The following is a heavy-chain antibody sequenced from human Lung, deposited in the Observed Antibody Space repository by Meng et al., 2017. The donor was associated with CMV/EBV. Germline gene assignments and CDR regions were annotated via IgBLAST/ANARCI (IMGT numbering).Heavy chain of an antibody. Sequence: SETLSLXCTVSGDSISTYYWNWLRQSPGKGLEWIGYISDSGSTNYNPSLKSRVAFSLDTSKNQFSLKLSSVTAADTAVYYCARFDIDVDGYYGMDVWGQGTTVTVSS. J-gene: IGHJ6*02. D-gene: IGHD5-12*01. CDR3: ARFDIDVDGYYGMDV. CDR1: GDSISTYY. V-gene: IGHV4-59*01. CDR2: ISDSGST.